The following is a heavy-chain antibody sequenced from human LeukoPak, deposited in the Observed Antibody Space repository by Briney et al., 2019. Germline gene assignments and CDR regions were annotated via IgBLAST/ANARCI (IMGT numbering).Heavy chain of an antibody. D-gene: IGHD3-22*01. Sequence: PGGSLRLSCAASGFTFSSYSMSWVRQAPGKGLEWVSAISGSGGSTYYADSVKGRFTSSRDNSKNTLYLQMNSLRAEDTAVYYCAKDSHYYDSSGRVFDYWGQGTLVTVSS. CDR3: AKDSHYYDSSGRVFDY. V-gene: IGHV3-23*01. J-gene: IGHJ4*02. CDR1: GFTFSSYS. CDR2: ISGSGGST.